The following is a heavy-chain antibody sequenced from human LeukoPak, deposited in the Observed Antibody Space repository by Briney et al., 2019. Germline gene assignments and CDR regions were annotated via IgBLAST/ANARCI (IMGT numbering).Heavy chain of an antibody. D-gene: IGHD3-10*01. J-gene: IGHJ6*02. CDR2: IYYSRSN. CDR3: ARHEGTWSGELLDGMDV. V-gene: IGHV4-39*01. CDR1: GGSISSSSYY. Sequence: SETVSLTCTVSGGSISSSSYYWGGMRQPPGKGLEWIGSIYYSRSNYYNPSLKRRVTISVDTSKNQFSLKLSSVTAADTAVYYCARHEGTWSGELLDGMDVWGQGTTVTVSS.